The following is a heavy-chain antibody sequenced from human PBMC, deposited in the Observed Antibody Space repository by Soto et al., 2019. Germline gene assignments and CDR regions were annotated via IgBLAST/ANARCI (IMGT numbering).Heavy chain of an antibody. J-gene: IGHJ6*02. CDR3: ARASDDFYGMDV. Sequence: SETLSLTCTVSGGSISSYYWSWIRQPPGKGLEWIGYIYYSGSTNYNPSLKSRVTISVDTSKNQFSLKLSSVTAADTAVYYCARASDDFYGMDVWGQGTTVTVYS. D-gene: IGHD3-10*01. CDR1: GGSISSYY. V-gene: IGHV4-59*01. CDR2: IYYSGST.